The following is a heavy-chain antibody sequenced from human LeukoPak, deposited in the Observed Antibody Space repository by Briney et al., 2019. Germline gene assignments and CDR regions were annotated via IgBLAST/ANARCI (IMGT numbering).Heavy chain of an antibody. CDR1: GFTFSSYG. V-gene: IGHV3-30*18. CDR3: AKNPAIRVEPHYYYYYMDV. Sequence: PGGSLRLSCAASGFTFSSYGMHWVRQAPGKGLEWVAVISYDGSNKYYADSVKGRFTISRDNSKNTLYLQMNSLRAEDTAVYYCAKNPAIRVEPHYYYYYMDVWGKGTTVTVSS. J-gene: IGHJ6*03. D-gene: IGHD1-1*01. CDR2: ISYDGSNK.